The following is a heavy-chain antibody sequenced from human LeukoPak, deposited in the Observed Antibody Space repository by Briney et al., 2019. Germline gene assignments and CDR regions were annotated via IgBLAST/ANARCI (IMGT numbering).Heavy chain of an antibody. D-gene: IGHD5-18*01. CDR2: IFYGGST. V-gene: IGHV4-59*08. Sequence: SSETLSLTCTVSGGSISTYYWSWIRQPPGKGLEWVGYIFYGGSTNYNPSLKSRVTISVDTSKNQFSLKLSSVTAADTAVYYCARSGGYSYARFDSWGQGTLVTVSS. CDR1: GGSISTYY. CDR3: ARSGGYSYARFDS. J-gene: IGHJ4*02.